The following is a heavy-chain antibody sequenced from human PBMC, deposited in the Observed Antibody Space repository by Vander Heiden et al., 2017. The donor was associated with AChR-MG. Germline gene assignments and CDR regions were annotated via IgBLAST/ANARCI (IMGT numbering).Heavy chain of an antibody. CDR3: AREPSGGLFDY. Sequence: QVQLVQSGAEVKKPGASVKVSCKASGYTFTYYMHWVRQAPGQGLEWMGGINPNSGGTNYAQKFQDRVTMTRDTSISTAYMELSRLTIYDTAVYYCAREPSGGLFDYWGQGTLVTVSS. D-gene: IGHD2-8*02. CDR2: INPNSGGT. CDR1: GYTFTYY. V-gene: IGHV1-2*02. J-gene: IGHJ4*02.